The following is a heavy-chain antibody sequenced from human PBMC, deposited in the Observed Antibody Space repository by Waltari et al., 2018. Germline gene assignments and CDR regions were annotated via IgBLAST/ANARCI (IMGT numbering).Heavy chain of an antibody. J-gene: IGHJ4*02. D-gene: IGHD3-10*01. CDR2: IYYSGGT. Sequence: QLQLQESGPGLVKPSETLSLPCTVSGGSISSRSYYWGWIRQPPGKGLEWIGSIYYSGGTYYNPSLKSRVTISVDTSRNQFSLKLSSVTAADTAVYYCARQRGAVRGVMSEFDYWGQGTLVTVSS. CDR1: GGSISSRSYY. V-gene: IGHV4-39*01. CDR3: ARQRGAVRGVMSEFDY.